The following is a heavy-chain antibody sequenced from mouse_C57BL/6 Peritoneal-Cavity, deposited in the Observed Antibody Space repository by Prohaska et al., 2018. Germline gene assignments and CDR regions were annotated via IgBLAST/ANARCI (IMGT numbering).Heavy chain of an antibody. V-gene: IGHV11-2*01. CDR3: MSYSSYLYFDV. CDR1: GFTFSGFW. CDR2: INSDGSAI. Sequence: EVQLLETGGGLVQPGGSRGLSCEGSGFTFSGFWMSWVRQTPGKTLEWIGDINSDGSAINYAPSIKYRFTIFRDNDKSTLYLQLINVRSEDTATYFCMSYSSYLYFDVWGTGTTVTVSS. J-gene: IGHJ1*03. D-gene: IGHD1-1*01.